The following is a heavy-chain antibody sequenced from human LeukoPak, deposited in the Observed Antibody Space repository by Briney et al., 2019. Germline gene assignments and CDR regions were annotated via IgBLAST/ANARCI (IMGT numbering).Heavy chain of an antibody. CDR3: ARLSYGDSSLDY. V-gene: IGHV4-59*12. D-gene: IGHD4-17*01. CDR2: IYYSGST. Sequence: SSETLSLTCTVSGGSISSYYWSWIRQPPGKGLEWIGYIYYSGSTNYNPSLKSRVTISVDTSKNQFSLKLSSVTAADTAMYYCARLSYGDSSLDYWGQGTLVTVSS. CDR1: GGSISSYY. J-gene: IGHJ4*02.